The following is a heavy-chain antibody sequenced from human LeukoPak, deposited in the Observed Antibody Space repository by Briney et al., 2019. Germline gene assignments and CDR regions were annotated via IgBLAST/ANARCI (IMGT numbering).Heavy chain of an antibody. CDR3: AKHPYYYDSSGFSDY. D-gene: IGHD3-22*01. V-gene: IGHV3-23*01. CDR1: GFTFSSYA. CDR2: ISGSGGST. Sequence: GGPLRLSCAASGFTFSSYAMSWVRQAPGKGLEWVSAISGSGGSTYYADSVKGRFTISRDNSKNTLYLQMNSLRAEDTAVYYCAKHPYYYDSSGFSDYWGQGTLVTVSS. J-gene: IGHJ4*02.